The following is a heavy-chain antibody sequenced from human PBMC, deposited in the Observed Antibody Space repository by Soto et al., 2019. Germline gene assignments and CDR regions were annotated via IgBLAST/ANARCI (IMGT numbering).Heavy chain of an antibody. J-gene: IGHJ3*02. Sequence: GGSLRLSCAAAGFTFSIYWMSWVRQAPGRGLEWVANIKQDGSEKWYVDSVKGRLTISRDNAKNSLYLQMNSLRAEDTAVYYCARGDYYDSSGPFSDAFDIWGQGTMVTVSS. D-gene: IGHD3-22*01. CDR2: IKQDGSEK. CDR1: GFTFSIYW. V-gene: IGHV3-7*04. CDR3: ARGDYYDSSGPFSDAFDI.